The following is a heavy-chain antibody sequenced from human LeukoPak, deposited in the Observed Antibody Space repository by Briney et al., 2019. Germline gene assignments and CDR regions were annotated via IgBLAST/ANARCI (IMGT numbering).Heavy chain of an antibody. J-gene: IGHJ3*01. CDR1: GFTFSGSA. D-gene: IGHD1-14*01. Sequence: GGSLRLSCAASGFTFSGSAMHWVRQASGKGLEWVGRIRSKVNNYATAYAASVKGRFSISRDDSKNTAYLQMNSLKTEDTAVYYCTSGGGYNNLSDAFDLWGQGTMVTVSS. CDR3: TSGGGYNNLSDAFDL. V-gene: IGHV3-73*01. CDR2: IRSKVNNYAT.